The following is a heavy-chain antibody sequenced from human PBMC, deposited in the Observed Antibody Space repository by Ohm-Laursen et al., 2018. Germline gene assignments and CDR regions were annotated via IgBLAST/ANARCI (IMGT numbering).Heavy chain of an antibody. CDR3: ARMSGQWLVQNRNWFDS. D-gene: IGHD6-19*01. CDR2: ILPSDEK. V-gene: IGHV2-26*01. Sequence: TQTLTLTYTVSGFSLSEGRLGVSWTRQPPGKALEWLAHILPSDEKSYSTSLKSRLTISKDTSKSQVILSMTNVDPLDTGTYYCARMSGQWLVQNRNWFDSWGQGTLVTVSS. J-gene: IGHJ5*01. CDR1: GFSLSEGRLG.